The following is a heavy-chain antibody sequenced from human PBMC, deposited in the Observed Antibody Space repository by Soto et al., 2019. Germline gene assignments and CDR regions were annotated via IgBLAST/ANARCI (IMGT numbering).Heavy chain of an antibody. Sequence: QVQLVESGEAVFRLGRPWKLSCLGFGFTSRGFVLNWFRQAPGKGLEWVALTSYDGSNTYYDDSVKGRFTISRDNSRNTVDLQMDSLRLEDTALYYCARWGTTGGLDVWGQGTLVSVSS. D-gene: IGHD3-16*01. CDR3: ARWGTTGGLDV. V-gene: IGHV3-30*12. CDR1: GFTSRGFV. CDR2: TSYDGSNT. J-gene: IGHJ4*02.